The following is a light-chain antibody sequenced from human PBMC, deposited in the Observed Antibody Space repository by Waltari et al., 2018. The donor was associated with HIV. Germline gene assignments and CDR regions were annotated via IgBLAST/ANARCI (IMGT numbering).Light chain of an antibody. J-gene: IGLJ2*01. CDR1: SSNIGSNT. Sequence: QSVLTQPPSASGTPGQRVTISCSGSSSNIGSNTVNWYQQLPGTAPKLIIYSNNQRPSGLPDRFSGYKSGTSASLAISGLQSEDEADYYCAAWDDSLNGHVVFGGGTKLTVL. CDR2: SNN. V-gene: IGLV1-44*01. CDR3: AAWDDSLNGHVV.